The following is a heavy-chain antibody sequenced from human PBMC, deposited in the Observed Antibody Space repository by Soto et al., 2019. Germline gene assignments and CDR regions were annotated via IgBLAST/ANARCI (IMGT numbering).Heavy chain of an antibody. V-gene: IGHV4-30-4*01. D-gene: IGHD5-12*01. CDR2: IYYSGSS. CDR3: ARAIVVTVGGMDV. CDR1: GGSISNADYY. J-gene: IGHJ6*02. Sequence: QVQLQESGPGLVKPSQTLSLTCTVSGGSISNADYYWSWLRHPPGKGLEWIGYIYYSGSSFFNPTLKSRVTMSKDTSKHLFSLRLTSVAAADTAVYYCARAIVVTVGGMDVWGRGTTVTVSS.